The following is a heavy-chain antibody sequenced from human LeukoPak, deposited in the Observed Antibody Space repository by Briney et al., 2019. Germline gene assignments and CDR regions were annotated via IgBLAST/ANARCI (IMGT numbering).Heavy chain of an antibody. J-gene: IGHJ4*02. V-gene: IGHV3-30*18. D-gene: IGHD3-22*01. CDR3: AKTGGYYPPFDY. Sequence: GGSLRLSCAASGFTFSSYGMHWVRQAPGKGLEWVAVISYDGSNKYYADSVKGRFTISRDNSKNTLYLQMNSLRAEDTAVYYCAKTGGYYPPFDYWGQGTLVTVSS. CDR1: GFTFSSYG. CDR2: ISYDGSNK.